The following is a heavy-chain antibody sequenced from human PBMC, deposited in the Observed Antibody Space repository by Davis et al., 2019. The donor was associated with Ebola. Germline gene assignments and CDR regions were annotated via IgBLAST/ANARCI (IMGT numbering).Heavy chain of an antibody. CDR3: TRQIGGARGGDY. D-gene: IGHD3-10*01. Sequence: PAGSLTLSCAASGFTSTGSVIHWVRQASGKGLEWVGRIRSKANSYATAYAASVKGRFTISRDDSKNTAYLQMNSLKTEDTAVYYGTRQIGGARGGDYWGQGTLVTVSS. J-gene: IGHJ4*02. CDR1: GFTSTGSV. V-gene: IGHV3-73*01. CDR2: IRSKANSYAT.